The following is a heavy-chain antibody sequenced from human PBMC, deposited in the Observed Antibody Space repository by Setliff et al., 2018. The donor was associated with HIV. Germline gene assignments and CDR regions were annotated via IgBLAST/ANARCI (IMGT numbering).Heavy chain of an antibody. D-gene: IGHD1-26*01. CDR3: TTRLSGSYIPNWFDP. Sequence: LRLSCAASGMTFSDAWMTWVRQAPGKGLEWVGRIKSKEDGGTIEYAAPVKGRFTISRDDSKDTLYLQMNSLKIEDTAVYYCTTRLSGSYIPNWFDPWGQGTLVTVSS. CDR1: GMTFSDAW. V-gene: IGHV3-15*01. J-gene: IGHJ5*02. CDR2: IKSKEDGGTI.